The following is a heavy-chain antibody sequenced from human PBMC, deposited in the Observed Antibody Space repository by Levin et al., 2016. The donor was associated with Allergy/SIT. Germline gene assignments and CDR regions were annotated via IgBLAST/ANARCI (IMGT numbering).Heavy chain of an antibody. Sequence: WIRQPPGKGLEWVAVISYDGSNKYYADSVKGRFTISRDNSKNTPYLQMNSLRAEDTAVYYCAKADGGSAFDIWGQGTMVTVSS. J-gene: IGHJ3*02. D-gene: IGHD3-16*01. CDR3: AKADGGSAFDI. V-gene: IGHV3-30*18. CDR2: ISYDGSNK.